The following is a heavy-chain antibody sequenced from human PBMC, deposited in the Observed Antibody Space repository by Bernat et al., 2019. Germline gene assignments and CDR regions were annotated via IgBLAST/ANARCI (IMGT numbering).Heavy chain of an antibody. CDR3: ARDLNDFWSGYYTKSDY. J-gene: IGHJ4*02. CDR2: IKQDGSEK. Sequence: EVQLVESGGGLVQPGGSLRLSCAASGFTFSSYWMSWVRQAPGKGLEWVANIKQDGSEKYDGDSVKGRFTISRDNAKNSLYLQMNSLRAEDTAVYYCARDLNDFWSGYYTKSDYWGQGTLVTVSS. D-gene: IGHD3-3*01. CDR1: GFTFSSYW. V-gene: IGHV3-7*03.